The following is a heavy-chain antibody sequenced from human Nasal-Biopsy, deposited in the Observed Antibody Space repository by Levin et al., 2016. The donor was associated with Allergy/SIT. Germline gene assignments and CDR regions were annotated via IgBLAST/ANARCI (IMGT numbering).Heavy chain of an antibody. CDR3: ARSDVGSDYGDYWDS. CDR1: GFSFSSHT. Sequence: GESLKISCEASGFSFSSHTMNWVRQAPGKGLEWVASISGGSRIRYYADSLRGRFTISRDNAKNSLFLQVNSLRVEDTALYYCARSDVGSDYGDYWDSWGHGTLVTVSS. CDR2: ISGGSRIR. D-gene: IGHD4-17*01. V-gene: IGHV3-21*06. J-gene: IGHJ5*01.